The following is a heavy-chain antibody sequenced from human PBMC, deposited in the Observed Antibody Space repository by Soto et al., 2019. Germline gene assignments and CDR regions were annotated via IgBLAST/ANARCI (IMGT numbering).Heavy chain of an antibody. CDR2: INANSGGT. J-gene: IGHJ4*02. CDR1: GYTFTDYY. V-gene: IGHV1-2*02. D-gene: IGHD3-22*01. Sequence: QVQLVQSGAAVKKPGASVKVSCKASGYTFTDYYGHWVRQAPGQGLEWIGWINANSGGTKSVQKFQGRVTMTRDTSISTAYMELSRLRSDDTVVYYCARRKGDSYDSSGYHYYFDYWGQGTLVTVSS. CDR3: ARRKGDSYDSSGYHYYFDY.